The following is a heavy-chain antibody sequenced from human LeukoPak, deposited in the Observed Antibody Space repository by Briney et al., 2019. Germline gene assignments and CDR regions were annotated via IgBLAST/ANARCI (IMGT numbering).Heavy chain of an antibody. D-gene: IGHD3-10*01. Sequence: GGSLRLSCAASGFTFSSYSMNWVRQAPGKGLEWVSSISSSSSYIYYADSVKGRFTISRDNAKNSLYLQMNSLRAEDTAVYYCARDYGSGSYYPPLPHYWGQGTLVTVSS. CDR3: ARDYGSGSYYPPLPHY. CDR1: GFTFSSYS. CDR2: ISSSSSYI. V-gene: IGHV3-21*01. J-gene: IGHJ4*02.